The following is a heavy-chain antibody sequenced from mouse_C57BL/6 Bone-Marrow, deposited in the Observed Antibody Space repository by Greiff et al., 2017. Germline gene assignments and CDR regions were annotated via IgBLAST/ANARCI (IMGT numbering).Heavy chain of an antibody. CDR2: IYPGSGST. D-gene: IGHD2-4*01. V-gene: IGHV1-55*01. Sequence: QVQLQQPGAELVKPGASVKLSCKASGYTFTSYWITWVKQRPGQGLEWIGDIYPGSGSTNYNEKFKSKATLTVDTSSSTAYLQLSSLTSEDSAVYYCARLGDYDYYYAMDYWGQGTSVTVSS. CDR1: GYTFTSYW. J-gene: IGHJ4*01. CDR3: ARLGDYDYYYAMDY.